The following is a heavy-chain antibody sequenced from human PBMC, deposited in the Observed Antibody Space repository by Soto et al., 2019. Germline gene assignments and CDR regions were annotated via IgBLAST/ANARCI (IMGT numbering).Heavy chain of an antibody. J-gene: IGHJ4*02. Sequence: GGSLRLSCAASGFTFSSYSMNWVRQAPGKGLEWVSSISSSSSYIYYADSVKGRFTISRDNAKNSLYLQMNSLRAEDTAVYYCARVGYQTYSSGWPFDYWGQGTLVTVSS. D-gene: IGHD6-19*01. CDR1: GFTFSSYS. CDR3: ARVGYQTYSSGWPFDY. V-gene: IGHV3-21*01. CDR2: ISSSSSYI.